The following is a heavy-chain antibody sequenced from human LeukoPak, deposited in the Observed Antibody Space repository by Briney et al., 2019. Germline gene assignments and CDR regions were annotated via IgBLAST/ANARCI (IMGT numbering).Heavy chain of an antibody. CDR3: ARVTPYDYVWGSYRWTYYFDY. CDR1: GFTFSSYE. D-gene: IGHD3-16*02. V-gene: IGHV3-48*03. J-gene: IGHJ4*02. CDR2: ISSSGSTI. Sequence: PGGSLRLSCAASGFTFSSYEMNWVRQAPGKGLEWVSYISSSGSTIYYADSVKGRFTISRDNAKNSLYLQMNSPRAEDTAVYYCARVTPYDYVWGSYRWTYYFDYWGQGTLVTVSS.